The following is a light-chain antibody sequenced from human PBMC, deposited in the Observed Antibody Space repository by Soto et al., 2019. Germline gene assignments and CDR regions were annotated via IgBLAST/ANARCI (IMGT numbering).Light chain of an antibody. CDR2: TAS. J-gene: IGKJ5*01. CDR3: QQSYSTPIS. CDR1: QSISSH. V-gene: IGKV1-39*01. Sequence: DIRMTQSPSSLSASVGGTVTITRRASQSISSHLNWYQQKPGKAPNLLMYTASNLQSGVPSRFSGSGSGTDFTLTISSLQPEDFATYYCQQSYSTPISFGQGTRLEIK.